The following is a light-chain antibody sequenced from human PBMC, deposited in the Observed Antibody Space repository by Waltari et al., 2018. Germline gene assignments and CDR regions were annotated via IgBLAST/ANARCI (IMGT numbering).Light chain of an antibody. V-gene: IGLV1-40*01. CDR3: EAWDNSLNGIL. CDR2: ENN. CDR1: SSNIGGYD. J-gene: IGLJ2*01. Sequence: QSVLTQPPSVSGYPGQRVTISCTGSSSNIGGYDVHWYQQLPGTAPKLLIFENNKRPSGVSYRFSGSKSATSASLTITGLQAEDEAEYYCEAWDNSLNGILFGGGTRLTVL.